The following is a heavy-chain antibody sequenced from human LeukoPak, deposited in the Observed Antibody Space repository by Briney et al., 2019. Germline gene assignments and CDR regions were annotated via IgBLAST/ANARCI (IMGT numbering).Heavy chain of an antibody. CDR1: GFNLNNYA. D-gene: IGHD2-21*01. V-gene: IGHV3-23*01. Sequence: GGSLRLSCAASGFNLNNYAMNWVRQAPGKGLEWVAAVTGPGDTTYYADSVKGRFIISRDNFKDILYLQMNRLGAEDTALYYCAKGAAIDHWGQGTLVTVSS. CDR3: AKGAAIDH. J-gene: IGHJ4*02. CDR2: VTGPGDTT.